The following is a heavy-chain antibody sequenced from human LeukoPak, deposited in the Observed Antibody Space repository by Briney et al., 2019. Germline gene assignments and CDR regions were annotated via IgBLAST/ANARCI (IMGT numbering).Heavy chain of an antibody. CDR3: ARGSLLRYFDWLLFGDY. CDR1: GYTFTGYY. J-gene: IGHJ4*02. CDR2: IDPNSGGT. V-gene: IGHV1-2*02. D-gene: IGHD3-9*01. Sequence: ASVKVSCKASGYTFTGYYMHWVRQAPGQGLEWMGWIDPNSGGTNYAQNFQGRVTMTRDTSISTAYMELSRLRSDDTAVYYCARGSLLRYFDWLLFGDYWGQGTLVTVSS.